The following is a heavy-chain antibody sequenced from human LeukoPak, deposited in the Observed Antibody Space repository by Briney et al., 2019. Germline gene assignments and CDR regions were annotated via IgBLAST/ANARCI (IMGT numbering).Heavy chain of an antibody. CDR3: AKDTDSSGYYAGYFDY. Sequence: GGSLRLSFAASGFPFYDYGMIWVRPAPGKGLEGVSFITWNGVGTAYPDSMKGRFTVSRDNVKNSMFLQMDSLRAEDTALYYCAKDTDSSGYYAGYFDYWGQGTLVTVSS. V-gene: IGHV3-20*03. CDR2: ITWNGVGT. D-gene: IGHD3-22*01. CDR1: GFPFYDYG. J-gene: IGHJ4*02.